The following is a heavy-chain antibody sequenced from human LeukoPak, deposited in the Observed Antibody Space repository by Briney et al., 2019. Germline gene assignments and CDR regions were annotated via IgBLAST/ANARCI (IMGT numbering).Heavy chain of an antibody. CDR3: ARGVLRYFPLRWFDP. V-gene: IGHV4-34*01. Sequence: SETLSLTCAVYGGSFSGYYWSWIRQPPGKGLEWIGEINHSGSTNYNPSLKGRVTISVDTSKNQFSLKLSSVTAADTAVYYCARGVLRYFPLRWFDPWGQGTLVTVSS. D-gene: IGHD3-9*01. J-gene: IGHJ5*02. CDR1: GGSFSGYY. CDR2: INHSGST.